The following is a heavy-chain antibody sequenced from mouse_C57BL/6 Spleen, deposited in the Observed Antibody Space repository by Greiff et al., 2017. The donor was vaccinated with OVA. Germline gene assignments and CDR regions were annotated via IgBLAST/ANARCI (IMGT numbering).Heavy chain of an antibody. CDR3: AISPITTVVAPSAY. CDR1: GYAFTNYL. Sequence: QVQLQQSGAELVRPGTSVKVSCKASGYAFTNYLIEWVKQRPGQGLEWIGVINPGSGGTNYNEKFKGKATLTADKSSSTAYMQLSSLTSDDSAVYFCAISPITTVVAPSAYWGQGTLVTVSA. J-gene: IGHJ3*01. CDR2: INPGSGGT. V-gene: IGHV1-54*01. D-gene: IGHD1-1*01.